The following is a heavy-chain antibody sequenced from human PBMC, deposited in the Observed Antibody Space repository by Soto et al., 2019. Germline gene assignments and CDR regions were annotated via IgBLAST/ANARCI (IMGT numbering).Heavy chain of an antibody. CDR1: GGSISSGGYY. J-gene: IGHJ4*02. CDR3: ARGDSSGYYSFNFDY. V-gene: IGHV4-31*03. Sequence: PSETLSLTCTVSGGSISSGGYYWSWIRQHPGKGLEWIGYIYYSGSTYYNPSLKSRVTISVDTSKNQFSLKLSSVTAADTAVYYCARGDSSGYYSFNFDYWGQGTLVTVSS. CDR2: IYYSGST. D-gene: IGHD3-22*01.